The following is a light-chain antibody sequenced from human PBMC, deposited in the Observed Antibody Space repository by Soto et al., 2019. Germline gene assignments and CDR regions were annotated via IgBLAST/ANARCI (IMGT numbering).Light chain of an antibody. CDR1: QSINNRY. CDR2: AAS. J-gene: IGKJ3*01. V-gene: IGKV3-20*01. CDR3: QHFGSSPGFT. Sequence: EIVLTQSPGTVSLSPGERATRSCRASQSINNRYLAWYQQKPAQAPRLLIYAASSRATCIPDRFSDSGSGKDSTLTNNRLQPQDFAVYYCQHFGSSPGFTFGPGTKVDIK.